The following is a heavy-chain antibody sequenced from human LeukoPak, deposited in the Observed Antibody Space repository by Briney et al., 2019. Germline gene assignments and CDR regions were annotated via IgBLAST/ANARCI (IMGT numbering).Heavy chain of an antibody. CDR2: IDWDDDK. V-gene: IGHV2-70*11. J-gene: IGHJ4*02. D-gene: IGHD2-15*01. CDR3: ARIDCSGGSCLLDC. Sequence: SGPTPVKPTQTLTLTCTFSGFSLSTSGMCVSWIRQPPGKALEWLARIDWDDDKYYSTSLKTRLTISKDTSKNQVVLTMTNMDPVDTATYYCARIDCSGGSCLLDCWGQGTLVTVSS. CDR1: GFSLSTSGMC.